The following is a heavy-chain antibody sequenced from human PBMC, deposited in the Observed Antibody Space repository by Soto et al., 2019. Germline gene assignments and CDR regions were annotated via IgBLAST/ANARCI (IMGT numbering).Heavy chain of an antibody. Sequence: QVQLVQSGAEVKKPGASVKVSCKASGYTFTSYDINWVRQATGQGLEWMGWMNPNSGNTGYAQKFQGRVTMXRXSSISTAYMELSSLRSEDTAVYYCARGVNRQWLPRDWGQGTLVTVSS. J-gene: IGHJ4*02. CDR1: GYTFTSYD. CDR3: ARGVNRQWLPRD. CDR2: MNPNSGNT. D-gene: IGHD6-19*01. V-gene: IGHV1-8*01.